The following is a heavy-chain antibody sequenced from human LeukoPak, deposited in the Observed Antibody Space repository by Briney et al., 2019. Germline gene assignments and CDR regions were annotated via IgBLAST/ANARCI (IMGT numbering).Heavy chain of an antibody. CDR3: ARLRATVTTIDY. Sequence: SETLSLTCTVSGGSINSGDYYWSWIRQPAGKGLEWIGRIYTSGSTNYNPSLKSRVTISVDTSKNQFSLKLSSVTAADTAVYYRARLRATVTTIDYWGQGTLVTVSS. J-gene: IGHJ4*02. V-gene: IGHV4-61*02. CDR1: GGSINSGDYY. CDR2: IYTSGST. D-gene: IGHD4-17*01.